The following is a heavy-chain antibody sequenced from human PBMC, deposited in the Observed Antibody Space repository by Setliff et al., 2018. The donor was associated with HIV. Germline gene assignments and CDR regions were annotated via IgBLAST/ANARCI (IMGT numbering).Heavy chain of an antibody. Sequence: GGSLRLSCVASGLNFRNAWMGWVRQAPGRGLEWVGRIKSETDGAATDYSSTVRGRCLILRDDSKNTLYLDIDALKAEDTATYYCTARGTVTIRDYSFNLWGRGTLVTVSS. CDR1: GLNFRNAW. J-gene: IGHJ2*01. CDR3: TARGTVTIRDYSFNL. D-gene: IGHD4-4*01. V-gene: IGHV3-15*01. CDR2: IKSETDGAAT.